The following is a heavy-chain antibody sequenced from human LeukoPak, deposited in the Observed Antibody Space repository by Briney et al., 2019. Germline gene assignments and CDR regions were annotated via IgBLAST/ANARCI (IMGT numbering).Heavy chain of an antibody. CDR1: GFTFSSYE. J-gene: IGHJ4*02. Sequence: GGSLRLSCAASGFTFSSYEMNWVRRAPGKGLEWVSYISSSGSSIYYADSVKGRFTISRDNAKNSLYLQMNSLRAEDTAVYYCARDLTAAAGDYWGQGTLVTVSS. V-gene: IGHV3-48*03. CDR3: ARDLTAAAGDY. CDR2: ISSSGSSI. D-gene: IGHD6-13*01.